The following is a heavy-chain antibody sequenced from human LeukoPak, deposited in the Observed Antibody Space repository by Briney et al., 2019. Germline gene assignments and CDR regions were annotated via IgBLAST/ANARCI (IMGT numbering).Heavy chain of an antibody. V-gene: IGHV1-69*01. CDR1: GGTFSSYA. J-gene: IGHJ4*02. Sequence: SVKVSCKASGGTFSSYAISWVRQAPGQGLEWMGGIIPIFGTANYAQKFQGRVTITADESTSTAYMELSSLRSDDTAVYYCARQNYDYVWGSYRFGYNDYWGQGTLVTVSS. D-gene: IGHD3-16*02. CDR2: IIPIFGTA. CDR3: ARQNYDYVWGSYRFGYNDY.